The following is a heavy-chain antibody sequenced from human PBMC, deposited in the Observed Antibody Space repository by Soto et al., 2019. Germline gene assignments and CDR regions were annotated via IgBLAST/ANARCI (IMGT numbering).Heavy chain of an antibody. CDR1: GGSISSSSYY. V-gene: IGHV4-39*01. CDR2: IYYSGST. Sequence: SETLSLTCTVSGGSISSSSYYWGWIRQPPGKGLEWIGSIYYSGSTYYNPSLKSRVTISVDTSKNQFSLKLSSVTAADTAVYYCAREGLLYYYYYGMDVWGQGTTVTLSS. CDR3: AREGLLYYYYYGMDV. J-gene: IGHJ6*02. D-gene: IGHD2-15*01.